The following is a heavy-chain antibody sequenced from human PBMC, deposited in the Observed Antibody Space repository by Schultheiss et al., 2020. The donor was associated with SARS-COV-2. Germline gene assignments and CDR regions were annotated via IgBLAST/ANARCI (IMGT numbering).Heavy chain of an antibody. CDR3: ARGRDAYKLGY. CDR2: IYHSGST. CDR1: GGSISSGGYS. Sequence: SETLSLTCAVSGGSISSGGYSWSWIRQPPGKGLEWIGYIYHSGSTYYNPSLKSRVTISVDTSKNQFSLKLSSVTAADTAVYYCARGRDAYKLGYWGQGTLVTVSS. V-gene: IGHV4-30-2*05. J-gene: IGHJ4*02. D-gene: IGHD5-24*01.